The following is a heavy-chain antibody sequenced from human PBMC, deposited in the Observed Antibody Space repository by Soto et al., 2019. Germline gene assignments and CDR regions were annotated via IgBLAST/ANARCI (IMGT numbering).Heavy chain of an antibody. J-gene: IGHJ2*01. CDR3: ARDPIYCTNGVCSGDWYFDL. CDR2: IWYDGSNK. V-gene: IGHV3-33*01. D-gene: IGHD2-8*01. CDR1: GFTFSSYG. Sequence: QVQLVESGGGVVQPGRSLRLSCAASGFTFSSYGMHWVRQAPGKGLEWVAVIWYDGSNKYYADSVKGRFTISRDNSKNTLYLQMNSLRAEDTAVYYCARDPIYCTNGVCSGDWYFDLWGRGTLVTVSS.